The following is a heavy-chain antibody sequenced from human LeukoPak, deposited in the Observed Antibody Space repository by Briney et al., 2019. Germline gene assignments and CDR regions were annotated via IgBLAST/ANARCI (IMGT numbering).Heavy chain of an antibody. CDR3: ARGDIVVVPARPPNWFDP. D-gene: IGHD2-2*01. CDR1: GGSISSGGYY. V-gene: IGHV4-31*03. J-gene: IGHJ5*02. Sequence: SETLSLTCTVSGGSISSGGYYWSRIRQHPGKGLEWIGYIYYSGSTYYNPSLKSRVTISVDTSKNQFSLKLSSVTAADTAVYYCARGDIVVVPARPPNWFDPWGQGTLVTVSS. CDR2: IYYSGST.